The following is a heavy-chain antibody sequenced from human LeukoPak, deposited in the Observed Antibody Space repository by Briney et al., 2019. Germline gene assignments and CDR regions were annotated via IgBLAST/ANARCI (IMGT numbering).Heavy chain of an antibody. D-gene: IGHD3-22*01. CDR3: AKGSSGYFADL. V-gene: IGHV3-23*01. Sequence: GGSLRLSCAASGFIFNNYGLMWVRQAPGKGLEWVSAISNDGGGTQYADFVEGRFTTSRDSSKNTLFLQMSSLRAEDTAPYYCAKGSSGYFADLWGQGTLVTVSS. CDR2: ISNDGGGT. CDR1: GFIFNNYG. J-gene: IGHJ5*02.